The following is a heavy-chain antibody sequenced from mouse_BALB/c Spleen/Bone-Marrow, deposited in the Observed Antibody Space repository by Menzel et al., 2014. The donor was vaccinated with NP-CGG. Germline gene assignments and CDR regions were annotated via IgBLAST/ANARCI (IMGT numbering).Heavy chain of an antibody. J-gene: IGHJ3*01. CDR2: ISGGGSYT. Sequence: EVKLVESGGGLVESGGSLKLSCAASGFTFNNYGMSWVRQTPEKRLERVATISGGGSYTFYPDSVKGRFTISRDNAKNDLYLQLSSLRSEDTALYYCARHAYYDQTEVSFVYWGQGTLVTVSA. V-gene: IGHV5-9-2*01. CDR3: ARHAYYDQTEVSFVY. CDR1: GFTFNNYG. D-gene: IGHD2-4*01.